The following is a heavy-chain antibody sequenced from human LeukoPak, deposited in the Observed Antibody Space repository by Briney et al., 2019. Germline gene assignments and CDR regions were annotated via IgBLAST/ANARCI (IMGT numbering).Heavy chain of an antibody. J-gene: IGHJ4*02. V-gene: IGHV4-31*03. CDR2: IHFSGTV. CDR3: AAGGDIAKGGNY. Sequence: SETLSLTCTVSGASISGTSYYWTWTRHHPREGLEWLGFIHFSGTVYYNPSLRSRLIISADTSKNQMSLKLSSLTAADTAVYYCAAGGDIAKGGNYWGQGTQVTVSP. CDR1: GASISGTSYY. D-gene: IGHD5-18*01.